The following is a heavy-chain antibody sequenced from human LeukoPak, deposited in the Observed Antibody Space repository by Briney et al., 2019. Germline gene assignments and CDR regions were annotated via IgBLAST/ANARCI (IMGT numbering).Heavy chain of an antibody. CDR2: IYYSGST. CDR3: ASTMGALYYFDY. V-gene: IGHV4-59*01. Sequence: SETLSLTCTVSGGSISSYYWSWIRQPPGKGLEWIGYIYYSGSTNYNPSLKSRVTISVDTSKNQFSLKLSSVTAADTAVYYCASTMGALYYFDYWGQGILVTVSS. D-gene: IGHD1-26*01. CDR1: GGSISSYY. J-gene: IGHJ4*02.